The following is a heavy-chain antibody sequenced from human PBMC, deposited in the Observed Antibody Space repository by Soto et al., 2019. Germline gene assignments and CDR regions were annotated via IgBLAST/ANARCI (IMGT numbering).Heavy chain of an antibody. CDR2: IYYSGST. V-gene: IGHV4-59*08. J-gene: IGHJ4*02. Sequence: SETLSLTCTVSGGSISSYYLSWIRQPPGKGLEWIGYIYYSGSTYYNPSLKSRVTISVDTSKNQFSLKLSSVTAADTAVYYCARQFRYSSGWYYFDYWGQGTLVTVSS. CDR1: GGSISSYY. D-gene: IGHD6-19*01. CDR3: ARQFRYSSGWYYFDY.